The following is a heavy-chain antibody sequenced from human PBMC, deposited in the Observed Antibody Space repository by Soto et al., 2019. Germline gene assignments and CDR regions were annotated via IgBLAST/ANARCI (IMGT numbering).Heavy chain of an antibody. V-gene: IGHV1-69*02. D-gene: IGHD2-2*01. CDR2: IIPILGIA. CDR3: ARSTVVVPAAMLGKGSPSDY. Sequence: ASVKVACKASGGTFSSYTISWVRQATGQGLKWMGRIIPILGIANYAQKFQGRVTITADKSTSTAYMELSSLRSEDTAVYYCARSTVVVPAAMLGKGSPSDYWGQGTLVTVSS. J-gene: IGHJ4*02. CDR1: GGTFSSYT.